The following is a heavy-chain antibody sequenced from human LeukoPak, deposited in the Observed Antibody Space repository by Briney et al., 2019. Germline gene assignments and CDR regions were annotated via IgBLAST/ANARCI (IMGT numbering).Heavy chain of an antibody. D-gene: IGHD2-21*02. V-gene: IGHV4-4*07. Sequence: SETLSLTCTVSGGSISSYYWSWIRQPAGKGLEWIGRIYTSGSTDYNPSLKSRVTISVDTSKNQFSLKLSSVTAADTAVYYCANVVVATIGWYFDLWGRGTLVTVSS. CDR2: IYTSGST. CDR3: ANVVVATIGWYFDL. J-gene: IGHJ2*01. CDR1: GGSISSYY.